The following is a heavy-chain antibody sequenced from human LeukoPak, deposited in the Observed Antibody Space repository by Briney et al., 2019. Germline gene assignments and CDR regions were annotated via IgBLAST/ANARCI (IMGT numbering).Heavy chain of an antibody. V-gene: IGHV4-4*07. CDR2: IYTSGST. J-gene: IGHJ4*02. CDR3: ARVGDWNDLVY. D-gene: IGHD1-1*01. CDR1: GGSISSYY. Sequence: SETLSLACSVSGGSISSYYWSWIRQPAGKGLEWIGRIYTSGSTNYNPSLKSRVTISVDTSKNQFSLKLSSVTAADTAVYYCARVGDWNDLVYWGQGTLVTVSS.